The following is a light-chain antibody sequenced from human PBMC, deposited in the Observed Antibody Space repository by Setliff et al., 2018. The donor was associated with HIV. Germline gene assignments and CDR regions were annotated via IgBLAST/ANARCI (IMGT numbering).Light chain of an antibody. V-gene: IGLV2-11*01. CDR2: DVN. J-gene: IGLJ1*01. CDR1: SSDVGLYSY. CDR3: CSYAVIPPYA. Sequence: QSVLTQPRSVSGSPGQSVTISCTGTSSDVGLYSYVSWYQQRPGKAPKLIIYDVNKRPSGVPDRFSGSKSGNTASLTISGLQAEDEADYYCCSYAVIPPYAFGTGTKVTVL.